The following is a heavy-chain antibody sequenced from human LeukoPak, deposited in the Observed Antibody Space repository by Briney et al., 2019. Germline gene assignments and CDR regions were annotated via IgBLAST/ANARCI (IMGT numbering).Heavy chain of an antibody. D-gene: IGHD6-13*01. J-gene: IGHJ4*02. V-gene: IGHV3-23*01. CDR3: AKDRYSSSWYGGEVDY. CDR1: GFTFSSYA. CDR2: ISGSGGST. Sequence: GGSLRLSCAASGFTFSSYAMSWVRQAPGKGLEWVSAISGSGGSTYYADSVKGRFTISRDNSKNTLYLQMNSLRAEDTAVYYCAKDRYSSSWYGGEVDYWGQGTLVTVSS.